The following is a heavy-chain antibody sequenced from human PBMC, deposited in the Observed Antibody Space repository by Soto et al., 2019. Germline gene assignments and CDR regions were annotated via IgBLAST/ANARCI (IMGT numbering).Heavy chain of an antibody. CDR2: ISYDGSYK. Sequence: QVQLVESGGGAVQPGRSLRLSCAASGFTFSTDGMYWVRQAPGKGLEWVAVISYDGSYKYYADSVKGRFAISRDNSKNTLSLQMNPLRSEDTAVYYCAKEVHYGEIDYWGQATLVTVSS. V-gene: IGHV3-30*18. D-gene: IGHD4-17*01. J-gene: IGHJ4*02. CDR3: AKEVHYGEIDY. CDR1: GFTFSTDG.